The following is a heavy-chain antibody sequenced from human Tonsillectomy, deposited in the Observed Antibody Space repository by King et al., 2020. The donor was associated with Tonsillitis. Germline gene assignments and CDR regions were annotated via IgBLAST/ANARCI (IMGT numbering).Heavy chain of an antibody. Sequence: VQLVESGGGLVQPGGSLRLSCAASGFTFNTYAMSWVRQAPGKGLEWVSVIYSDGSYTYYAHSVKGRFTISRDNSKNTLFLNMNSLRAEDSAVYYCEKGGSVADEKKLYYFDYWGQGTLVTVSS. D-gene: IGHD6-25*01. CDR2: IYSDGSYT. CDR3: EKGGSVADEKKLYYFDY. J-gene: IGHJ4*02. V-gene: IGHV3-23*03. CDR1: GFTFNTYA.